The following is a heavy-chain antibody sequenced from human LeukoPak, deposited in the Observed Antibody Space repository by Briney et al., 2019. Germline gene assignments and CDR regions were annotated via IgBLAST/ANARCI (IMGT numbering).Heavy chain of an antibody. D-gene: IGHD3-10*01. Sequence: PSETLSLTCTVSGGSISSYYWSWIRQPPGKGLEGIGYIYYSGSTNYNPSLKSRVTISVDTSKNPFSLKLSSVTAADTAVYYCARATYGSGSSLYYYGMDVWGQGTTVTVSS. CDR2: IYYSGST. J-gene: IGHJ6*02. CDR1: GGSISSYY. V-gene: IGHV4-59*01. CDR3: ARATYGSGSSLYYYGMDV.